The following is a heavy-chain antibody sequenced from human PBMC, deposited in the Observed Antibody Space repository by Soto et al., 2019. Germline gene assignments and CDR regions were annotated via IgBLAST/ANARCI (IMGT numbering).Heavy chain of an antibody. V-gene: IGHV4-31*03. CDR3: ARESALGYCTNGVCYYFDY. J-gene: IGHJ4*02. D-gene: IGHD2-8*01. CDR2: IYYSGST. CDR1: GGSISSGGYY. Sequence: PSETLSLTCTVSGGSISSGGYYWSWIRQHPGKGLEWIGYIYYSGSTYYNPSLKSRVTISVDTSKNQFSLKLSSVTAADTAVYYCARESALGYCTNGVCYYFDYWGQGTLVTVSS.